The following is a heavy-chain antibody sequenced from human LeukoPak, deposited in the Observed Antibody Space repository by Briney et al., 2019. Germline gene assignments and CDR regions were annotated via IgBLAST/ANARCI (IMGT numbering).Heavy chain of an antibody. J-gene: IGHJ6*02. CDR2: IIPIFGTA. CDR3: ARDRSDYGGNSVGMDV. D-gene: IGHD4-23*01. CDR1: GGTFSSYA. Sequence: SVTVSCTASGGTFSSYAISWVRQAPGQGLEWTGGIIPIFGTANYAQKFQGRVTITADESTSTAYMELSSLRSEDTAVYYCARDRSDYGGNSVGMDVWGQGTTVTVSS. V-gene: IGHV1-69*13.